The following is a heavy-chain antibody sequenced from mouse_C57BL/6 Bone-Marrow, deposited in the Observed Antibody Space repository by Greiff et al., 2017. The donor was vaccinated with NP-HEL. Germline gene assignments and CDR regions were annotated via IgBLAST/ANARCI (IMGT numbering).Heavy chain of an antibody. V-gene: IGHV1-66*01. Sequence: QVQLQQSGPELVKPGASVKISCKASGYSFTSYYIHWVKQRPGQGLEWIGWIYPGSGNTKYNEKFKGKATLTADTSSSTAYMQLSSLTSEDSAVYYCARDYYGSSGEYWGQGTTLTVSS. D-gene: IGHD1-1*01. J-gene: IGHJ2*01. CDR2: IYPGSGNT. CDR3: ARDYYGSSGEY. CDR1: GYSFTSYY.